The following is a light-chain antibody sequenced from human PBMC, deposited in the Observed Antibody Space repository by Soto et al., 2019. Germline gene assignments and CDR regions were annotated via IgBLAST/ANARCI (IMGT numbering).Light chain of an antibody. CDR1: QCIGSY. V-gene: IGKV1-39*01. Sequence: DIQWTHSPSSLSASVGDRVIITCRASQCIGSYLKWFQHKPGKAPKLLIYAASTLHSGVPSRFSGSGSGTDFTLTINSLQPQDFATYYCQESYSVPFFSFGPGTKVDIK. CDR3: QESYSVPFFS. J-gene: IGKJ3*01. CDR2: AAS.